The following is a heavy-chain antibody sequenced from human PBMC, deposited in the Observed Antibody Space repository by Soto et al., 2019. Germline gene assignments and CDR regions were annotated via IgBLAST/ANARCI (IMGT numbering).Heavy chain of an antibody. Sequence: QVQLQESGPGLVKPSETLSLTCTVSGGSISSYYWSWIRQPPGKGLEWSGYIYNSGSTNYSPSLKSPVTISVDTSKNQFSLKLSSVTAADTAVDYCARLWGLDAFDIWGQGTMVTVSS. V-gene: IGHV4-59*08. CDR1: GGSISSYY. CDR3: ARLWGLDAFDI. CDR2: IYNSGST. J-gene: IGHJ3*02. D-gene: IGHD7-27*01.